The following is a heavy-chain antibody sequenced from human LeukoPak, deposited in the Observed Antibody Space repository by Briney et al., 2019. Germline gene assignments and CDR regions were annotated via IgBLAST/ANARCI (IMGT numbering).Heavy chain of an antibody. J-gene: IGHJ4*02. D-gene: IGHD4-17*01. CDR1: GFTFSDYY. Sequence: PGGSLRLPCAASGFTFSDYYMSWIRQAPGKGLEWVSYISSSGSTIYYADSVKGRFTISRDNAKNSLYLQMNSLRAEDTAVYYCARVDYGDYDYYFDYWGQGTLVTVSS. CDR3: ARVDYGDYDYYFDY. V-gene: IGHV3-11*01. CDR2: ISSSGSTI.